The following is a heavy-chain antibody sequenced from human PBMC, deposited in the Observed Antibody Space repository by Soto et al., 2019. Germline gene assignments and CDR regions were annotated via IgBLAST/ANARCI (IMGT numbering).Heavy chain of an antibody. Sequence: EVQLLESGGGLVQPGGSLRLSCAASGFTFSSYAMSWVRQAPGKGLEWVSAISGSGGSTYYADSVKGRFTISRDNSKNTLYLQMNSLRAEDTAVYYCAKTPLPYYDILTGYYYYNWFDPWGQGTLVTVSS. V-gene: IGHV3-23*01. CDR1: GFTFSSYA. J-gene: IGHJ5*02. D-gene: IGHD3-9*01. CDR3: AKTPLPYYDILTGYYYYNWFDP. CDR2: ISGSGGST.